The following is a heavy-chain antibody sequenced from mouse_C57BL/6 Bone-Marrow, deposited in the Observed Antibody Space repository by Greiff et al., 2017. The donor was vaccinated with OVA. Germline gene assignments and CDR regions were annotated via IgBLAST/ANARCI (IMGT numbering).Heavy chain of an antibody. J-gene: IGHJ3*01. CDR3: ARGDYYGSSYAY. CDR2: ISDGGSYT. CDR1: GFTFSSYA. Sequence: EVKLVESGGGLVKPGGSLKLSCAASGFTFSSYAMSWVRQTPEKRLEWVATISDGGSYTYYPDNVKGRCTISRDNAKNNLYLQMSHLKSEDTAMDYCARGDYYGSSYAYWGQGTLVTVSA. V-gene: IGHV5-4*03. D-gene: IGHD1-1*01.